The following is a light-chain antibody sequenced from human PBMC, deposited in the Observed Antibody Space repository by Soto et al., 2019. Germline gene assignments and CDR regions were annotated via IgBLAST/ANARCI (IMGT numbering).Light chain of an antibody. J-gene: IGKJ4*01. Sequence: DIQMTQSPATLSASVGDRVTITCRASHSISNWLAWYQQKPGKAPNLLIYKASSLQSGVPSRFSGSGSGTAFTLTISGLQPDDFAIYYCQQNNSYPLTFGGGTKV. CDR2: KAS. V-gene: IGKV1-5*03. CDR1: HSISNW. CDR3: QQNNSYPLT.